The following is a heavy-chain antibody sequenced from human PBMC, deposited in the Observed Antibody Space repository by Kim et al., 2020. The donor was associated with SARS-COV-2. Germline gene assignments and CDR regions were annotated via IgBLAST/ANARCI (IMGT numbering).Heavy chain of an antibody. CDR2: IKADGSEK. CDR3: VSTQTFDY. Sequence: GGSLRLSCAASGFNFGIYWMSWVRQSPGKGLEWVANIKADGSEKNFVDSAKGRFTISRDNAKKSLFLQMNSLRVEDTAVYYCVSTQTFDYWGQGNL. CDR1: GFNFGIYW. V-gene: IGHV3-7*01. J-gene: IGHJ4*02.